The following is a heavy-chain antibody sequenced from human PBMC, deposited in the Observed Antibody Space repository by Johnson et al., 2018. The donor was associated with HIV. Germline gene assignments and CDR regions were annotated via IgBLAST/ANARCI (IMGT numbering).Heavy chain of an antibody. Sequence: VKLVESGGGLVQPGRSLRLSCVASGFTFNNYAMSWVRQVPGEGLEWVSGINWNGGSTSYADSVKGRFSISRDNAKNSLYLQMNSLRAEDTALYYCARDLGIAVAGQIGYDAFDIWGQGTMVTVSS. V-gene: IGHV3-20*04. D-gene: IGHD6-19*01. CDR1: GFTFNNYA. CDR2: INWNGGST. J-gene: IGHJ3*02. CDR3: ARDLGIAVAGQIGYDAFDI.